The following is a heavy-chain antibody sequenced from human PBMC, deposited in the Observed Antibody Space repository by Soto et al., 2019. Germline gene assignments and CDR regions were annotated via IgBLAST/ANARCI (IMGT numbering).Heavy chain of an antibody. D-gene: IGHD3-3*01. CDR3: AKGPTVFGAVISFDYYYGMYV. CDR1: GFTFSTSA. V-gene: IGHV3-23*01. CDR2: ISGSGAGT. Sequence: GGSLRLSCTASGFTFSTSAMSWVRQAPGRGLEWVSGISGSGAGTYYADSVKGRFTISRDNSKNTLYPQMSGLRAEDAAVYYCAKGPTVFGAVISFDYYYGMYVWGQGTPVTVLL. J-gene: IGHJ6*02.